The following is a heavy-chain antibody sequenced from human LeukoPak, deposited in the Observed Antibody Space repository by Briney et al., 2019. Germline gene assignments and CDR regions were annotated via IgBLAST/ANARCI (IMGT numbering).Heavy chain of an antibody. Sequence: GSLRLSCAASGFTFSSYEMNWVRQAPGKGLEWVSSISSGSGYIYYADSVKGRFTISRDNAKNSLFLQMNSLRAEDTAVYYCARDSDSGSAYYYYMDVWGKGTTVTVSS. V-gene: IGHV3-21*01. CDR2: ISSGSGYI. D-gene: IGHD3-22*01. CDR3: ARDSDSGSAYYYYMDV. CDR1: GFTFSSYE. J-gene: IGHJ6*03.